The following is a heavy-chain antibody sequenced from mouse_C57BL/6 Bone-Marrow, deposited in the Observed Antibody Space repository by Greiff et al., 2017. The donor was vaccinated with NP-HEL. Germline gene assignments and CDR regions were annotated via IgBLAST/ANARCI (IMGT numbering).Heavy chain of an antibody. D-gene: IGHD4-1*01. J-gene: IGHJ3*01. CDR3: ARQELGPAAY. V-gene: IGHV4-1*01. CDR2: INPDSSTI. Sequence: EAGGVDFSRYWMSWVRRAPGKGLEWIGEINPDSSTINYAPSLQDKFIISRDNAKNTLYLQMSKVRSEDTALYYCARQELGPAAYWGEGTRVTVSA. CDR1: GVDFSRYW.